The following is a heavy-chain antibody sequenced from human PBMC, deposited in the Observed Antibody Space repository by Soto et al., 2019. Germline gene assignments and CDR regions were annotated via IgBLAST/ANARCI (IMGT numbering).Heavy chain of an antibody. D-gene: IGHD4-17*01. Sequence: SETLSLTCTVSGGSISSSSYYWGWIRQPPGKGLEWAGTIYYSGSTYYNPSLESRVIISVDTSKNQFSLKLSSVSASDAAVYYCATFRGMTTATTERYFDYWGQGTLVTVSS. CDR1: GGSISSSSYY. CDR3: ATFRGMTTATTERYFDY. CDR2: IYYSGST. V-gene: IGHV4-39*01. J-gene: IGHJ4*02.